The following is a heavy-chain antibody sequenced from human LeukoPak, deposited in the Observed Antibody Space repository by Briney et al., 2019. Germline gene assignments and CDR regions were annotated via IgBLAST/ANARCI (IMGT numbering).Heavy chain of an antibody. V-gene: IGHV1-18*01. D-gene: IGHD3-3*01. CDR1: GYTFSSYG. CDR3: ARDRKYYDFWSGYRTNPFDY. CDR2: ISAYNGNT. Sequence: ASVKVSCKAAGYTFSSYGVSWVRQAPGQGLEWMGWISAYNGNTNNAQKFQGRVTMTTDISTSTAYMELRSLRSDDTAVYYCARDRKYYDFWSGYRTNPFDYWGQGTLVTVSS. J-gene: IGHJ4*02.